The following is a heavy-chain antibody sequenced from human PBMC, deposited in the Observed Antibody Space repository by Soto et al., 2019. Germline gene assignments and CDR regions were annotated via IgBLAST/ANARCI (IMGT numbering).Heavy chain of an antibody. J-gene: IGHJ4*02. V-gene: IGHV3-48*01. D-gene: IGHD6-13*01. CDR3: ASASSSLNGAHRFDY. CDR2: ISSSSSTI. Sequence: EVQLVESGGGLVQPGGSLRLSCAASGFTFSSYSMNWVRQAPGTGLEWVSYISSSSSTIYYADSVKGRFTISRDNAKNSLYLQMNSLRAEDKDVYYCASASSSLNGAHRFDYWGQGTLVTVSS. CDR1: GFTFSSYS.